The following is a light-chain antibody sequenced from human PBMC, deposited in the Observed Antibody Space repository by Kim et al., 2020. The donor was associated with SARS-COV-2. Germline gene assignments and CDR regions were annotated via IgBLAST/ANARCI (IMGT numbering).Light chain of an antibody. CDR3: NSYADTNNLI. Sequence: GQSVTVSCTGTSSEVGGYNYVAWYQHHPGKAPKLMIYEVNKRPSGVPDRFSGSKSGNTASLTVSGLQAEDEADYYCNSYADTNNLIFGGGTQLTVL. CDR2: EVN. CDR1: SSEVGGYNY. J-gene: IGLJ2*01. V-gene: IGLV2-8*01.